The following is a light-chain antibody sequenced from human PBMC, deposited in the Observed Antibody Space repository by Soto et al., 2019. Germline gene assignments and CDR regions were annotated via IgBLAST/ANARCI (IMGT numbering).Light chain of an antibody. J-gene: IGKJ5*01. CDR2: DAS. V-gene: IGKV3-11*01. Sequence: EIVLTQSPATLSLSPGERATLSCSASQRVSSYLAWYQQKPGQAPRLLIYDASNRATGIPARFSGSGSGTDFPLTTSSLEPEDFAVYGCQQRSNWPPLTFGQGTRLDIK. CDR1: QRVSSY. CDR3: QQRSNWPPLT.